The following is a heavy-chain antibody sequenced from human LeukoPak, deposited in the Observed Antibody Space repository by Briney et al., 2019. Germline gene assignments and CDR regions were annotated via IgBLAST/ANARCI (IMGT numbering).Heavy chain of an antibody. V-gene: IGHV3-7*01. J-gene: IGHJ4*02. CDR3: ASLRRIAAAGMGVFDY. D-gene: IGHD6-13*01. Sequence: GGSLRLSCAASGFTFSSYWMSWVRQAPGKGLEWVANIKQDGSEKYYVDSVKGRFTISRDNAKNSLYLQMNSLRAEDTAVYYCASLRRIAAAGMGVFDYWGQGTLVTVSS. CDR1: GFTFSSYW. CDR2: IKQDGSEK.